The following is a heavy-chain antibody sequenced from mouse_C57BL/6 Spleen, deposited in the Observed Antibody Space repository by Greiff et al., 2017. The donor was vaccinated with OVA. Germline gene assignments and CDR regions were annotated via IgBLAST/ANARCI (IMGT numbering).Heavy chain of an antibody. CDR1: GFTFSSYA. V-gene: IGHV5-4*01. CDR2: ISDGGSYT. Sequence: EVQVVESGGGLVKPGGSLKLSCAASGFTFSSYAMSWVRQTPEKRLEWVATISDGGSYTYYPDNVKGRFTISRDNAKNNLYLQMSHLKSEDTAMYYCARDRGAITTVPFDYWGQGTTLTVSS. J-gene: IGHJ2*01. D-gene: IGHD1-1*01. CDR3: ARDRGAITTVPFDY.